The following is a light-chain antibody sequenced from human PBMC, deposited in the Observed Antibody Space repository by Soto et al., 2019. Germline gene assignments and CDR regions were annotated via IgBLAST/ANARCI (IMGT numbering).Light chain of an antibody. Sequence: DIQMTQSPSSLSASVGDTVTMTCRASQSIALSVNWYQQKPGKAHKLLIYVAFTLESGVKSRFSGSGSGTEFTLKIRSMKNEEFATYYCQKSFRSTITVGQGTRREI. V-gene: IGKV1-39*01. J-gene: IGKJ5*01. CDR1: QSIALS. CDR3: QKSFRSTIT. CDR2: VAF.